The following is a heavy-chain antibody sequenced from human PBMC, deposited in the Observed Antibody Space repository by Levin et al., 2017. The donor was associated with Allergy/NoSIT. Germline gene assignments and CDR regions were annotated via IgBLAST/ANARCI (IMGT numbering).Heavy chain of an antibody. V-gene: IGHV3-23*01. CDR2: ISGSGGST. CDR3: ASTYCSSTSCYVYYYYYMDV. D-gene: IGHD2-2*01. CDR1: GFTFSSYA. J-gene: IGHJ6*03. Sequence: GGSLRLSCAASGFTFSSYAMSWVRQAPGKGLEWVSAISGSGGSTYYADSVKGRFTISRDNSKNTLYLQMNSLRAEDTAVYYCASTYCSSTSCYVYYYYYMDVWGKGTTVTVSS.